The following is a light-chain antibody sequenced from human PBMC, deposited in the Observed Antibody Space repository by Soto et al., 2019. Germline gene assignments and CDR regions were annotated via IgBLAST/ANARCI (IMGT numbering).Light chain of an antibody. CDR1: QTVSSNY. J-gene: IGKJ4*01. CDR3: QQFSSYPLT. CDR2: GAS. V-gene: IGKV3-20*01. Sequence: EIILTQSPDTLSLSPGERATLSCRASQTVSSNYLAWCQQRPGQAPRLLIYGASNRATGIPDRFSGSGSGTDFTLTISSLEPEDFAVYYCQQFSSYPLTFGGGTKVDIK.